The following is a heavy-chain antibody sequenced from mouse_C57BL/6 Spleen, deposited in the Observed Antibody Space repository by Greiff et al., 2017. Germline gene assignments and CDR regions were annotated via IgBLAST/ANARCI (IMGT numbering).Heavy chain of an antibody. CDR2: INPGSGGT. Sequence: VHLVESGAELVRPGTSVKVSCKASGYAFTNYLIEWVKQRPGQGLEWIGVINPGSGGTNYNEKFKGKATLTADKSSSTAYMQLSSLTSEDSAVYFCARNDYYGSSHDYWGQGTTLTVSS. CDR1: GYAFTNYL. CDR3: ARNDYYGSSHDY. J-gene: IGHJ2*01. V-gene: IGHV1-54*01. D-gene: IGHD1-1*01.